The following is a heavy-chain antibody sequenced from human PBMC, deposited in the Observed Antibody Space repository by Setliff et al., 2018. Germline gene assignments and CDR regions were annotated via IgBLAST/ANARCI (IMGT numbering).Heavy chain of an antibody. V-gene: IGHV7-4-1*02. CDR3: AREGYTYGPAYYFDY. J-gene: IGHJ4*02. Sequence: ASVKVSCKASGYTFISYTMNWVRQAPGQGLEWMGWINTNTGNPTYGQGFTGRFVFSLDTSVSTTYLQISSLKAEDTAVYYCAREGYTYGPAYYFDYWGQGTLVTVSS. CDR2: INTNTGNP. D-gene: IGHD5-18*01. CDR1: GYTFISYT.